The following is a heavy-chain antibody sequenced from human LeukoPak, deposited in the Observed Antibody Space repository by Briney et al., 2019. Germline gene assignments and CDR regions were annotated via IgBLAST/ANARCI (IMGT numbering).Heavy chain of an antibody. CDR2: INTDGSEK. Sequence: GGSLRLSCTASGFTFSSYWMSWVRQAPGKGLEYVGNINTDGSEKNYADSVKGRFTISRDNARDSFYLQMNSLRAEDTAVYYCAKYHYGTGTSLGYWGQGTLVTVSS. CDR1: GFTFSSYW. J-gene: IGHJ4*02. D-gene: IGHD3-10*01. V-gene: IGHV3-7*01. CDR3: AKYHYGTGTSLGY.